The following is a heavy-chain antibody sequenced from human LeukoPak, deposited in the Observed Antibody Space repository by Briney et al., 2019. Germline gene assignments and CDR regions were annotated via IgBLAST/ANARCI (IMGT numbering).Heavy chain of an antibody. CDR1: GFTFSVYS. D-gene: IGHD6-19*01. V-gene: IGHV3-21*01. CDR2: ISSGSNYI. Sequence: GGSLRLSCAASGFTFSVYSMNWVRQAPGKGLEWVSSISSGSNYIYYADSVKGRFTISRDNAKNSLYLQMNSLRAEDTAVYYCARDTIAVAGDFDYWGQGTLVTVSS. J-gene: IGHJ4*02. CDR3: ARDTIAVAGDFDY.